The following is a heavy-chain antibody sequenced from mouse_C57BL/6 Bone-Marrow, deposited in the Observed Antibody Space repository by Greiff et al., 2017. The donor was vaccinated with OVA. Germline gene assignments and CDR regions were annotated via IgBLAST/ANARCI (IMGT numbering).Heavy chain of an antibody. J-gene: IGHJ3*01. Sequence: QVQLKESGAELARPGASVKLSCTASGYTFTSYGISWVKQRTGQGLEWIGEIYPRSGNTYYNEKFKGKATLTADKSSSTAYMEIRSLTSEDSAVYFCARFLDSSGHWGQGTLVTVSA. CDR1: GYTFTSYG. CDR3: ARFLDSSGH. V-gene: IGHV1-81*01. CDR2: IYPRSGNT. D-gene: IGHD3-2*02.